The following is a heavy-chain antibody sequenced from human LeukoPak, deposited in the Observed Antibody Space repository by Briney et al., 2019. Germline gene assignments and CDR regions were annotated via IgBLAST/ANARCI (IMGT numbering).Heavy chain of an antibody. V-gene: IGHV3-30*04. J-gene: IGHJ4*02. CDR1: GFTFSSYA. Sequence: GGSLRLSCAASGFTFSSYAMHWVRQAPGKGLEWVAVISYDGSNKYYADSVKGRFTISRDNSKNTLYLQMNSLRAEDTAAYYCARDLSSTSLYYFDYWGQGTLVTVSS. CDR3: ARDLSSTSLYYFDY. D-gene: IGHD2-2*01. CDR2: ISYDGSNK.